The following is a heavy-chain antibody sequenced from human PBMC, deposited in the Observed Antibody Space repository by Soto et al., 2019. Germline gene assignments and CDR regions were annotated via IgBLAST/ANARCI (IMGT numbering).Heavy chain of an antibody. V-gene: IGHV1-18*01. J-gene: IGHJ6*02. D-gene: IGHD3-10*01. CDR2: ISGYNGNR. CDR3: ARSETYYYDSGSYSYGIDV. CDR1: GYTFTSYG. Sequence: ASVKVSCKASGYTFTSYGISWVRQAPGQGLERMGWISGYNGNRNYAQNLQGRVTVTTDTSTSTAYMELRSLRSDDTAVYYCARSETYYYDSGSYSYGIDVWGQGTTVTVSS.